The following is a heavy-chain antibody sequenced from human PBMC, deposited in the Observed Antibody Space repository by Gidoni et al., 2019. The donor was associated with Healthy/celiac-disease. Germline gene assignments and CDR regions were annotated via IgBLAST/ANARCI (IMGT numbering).Heavy chain of an antibody. Sequence: EVRLVECGGGWVQPGGSLRLSWAAPGFTFSSYDMHWVRQATGKCLELVAAIGTAGDTYYPGSVKGRFTISRENAKNSLYLQMNSLRAGDTAVYDCARGSAAAGSTHLDYWGQGTLVTVSS. CDR2: IGTAGDT. V-gene: IGHV3-13*01. CDR3: ARGSAAAGSTHLDY. J-gene: IGHJ4*02. D-gene: IGHD6-13*01. CDR1: GFTFSSYD.